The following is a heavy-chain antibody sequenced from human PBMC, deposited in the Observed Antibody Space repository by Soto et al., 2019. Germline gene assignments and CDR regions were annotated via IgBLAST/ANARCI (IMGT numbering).Heavy chain of an antibody. CDR1: GYTFTGCY. V-gene: IGHV1-2*04. J-gene: IGHJ6*02. CDR2: INPNSGGT. D-gene: IGHD2-2*01. CDR3: ARAVVPAAEYYYGMDV. Sequence: GVSVKASCKASGYTFTGCYMHWVRQAPGQGLEWMGWINPNSGGTNYAQKFQGWVTTTRDTSISTAYMELSRLRSDDTAVYYCARAVVPAAEYYYGMDVWGQGTTVTVSS.